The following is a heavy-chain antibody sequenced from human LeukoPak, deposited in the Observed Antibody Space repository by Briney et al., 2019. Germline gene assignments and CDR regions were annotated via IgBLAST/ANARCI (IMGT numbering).Heavy chain of an antibody. V-gene: IGHV3-23*01. D-gene: IGHD3-10*01. Sequence: PGGSLRLSCGASGFTFSSYGMSWVRQAPGKGLEWVSGISGSGGGTYYADSVKGRFTISRDNSKNTLYLQMNSLRVEDTAVYYCAKGPRTVRFGDRHKGISDYWGQGTLVTVSS. CDR3: AKGPRTVRFGDRHKGISDY. CDR1: GFTFSSYG. J-gene: IGHJ4*02. CDR2: ISGSGGGT.